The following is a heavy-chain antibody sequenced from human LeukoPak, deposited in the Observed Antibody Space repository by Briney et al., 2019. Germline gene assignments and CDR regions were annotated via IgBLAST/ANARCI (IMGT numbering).Heavy chain of an antibody. V-gene: IGHV3-23*01. CDR2: ISDSGGDT. CDR1: GFSFSNYA. Sequence: PGGSLRLSCAASGFSFSNYAMTWVRQAPGKGLEWVSGISDSGGDTFYADSVKGRFTISRDNSKNTLYLQMNSLRAEDTAVYYCARDDALGDNALDIWGQGTMVTVSS. J-gene: IGHJ3*02. CDR3: ARDDALGDNALDI. D-gene: IGHD3-16*01.